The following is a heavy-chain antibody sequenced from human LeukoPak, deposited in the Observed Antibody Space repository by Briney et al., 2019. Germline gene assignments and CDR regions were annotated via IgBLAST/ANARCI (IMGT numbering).Heavy chain of an antibody. J-gene: IGHJ6*03. V-gene: IGHV3-30*02. CDR2: IRYDGSNK. Sequence: PGGSLRLSCAASGFTFSSYGMHWVRQAPGKGLEWVAFIRYDGSNKYYADSVKGRFTISRDNSKNTLYLQMNSLRAEDTAVYYCAKDFAEYYYYYMDVWGKGTTVAISS. D-gene: IGHD3-3*01. CDR1: GFTFSSYG. CDR3: AKDFAEYYYYYMDV.